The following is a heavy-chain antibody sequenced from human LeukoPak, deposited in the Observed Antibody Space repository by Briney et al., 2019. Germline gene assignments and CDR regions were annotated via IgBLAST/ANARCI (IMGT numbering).Heavy chain of an antibody. D-gene: IGHD4-17*01. Sequence: SETLSLTCTVSGDSFRSYYWSWIRQPPGKGLEWIGYIYYSGSSYYIPSLKSRVTMSVDTSKNQFSLRLSSVTAADTAVYYCARQIYGDLYYFDYWGQGTLVTVSS. CDR1: GDSFRSYY. CDR3: ARQIYGDLYYFDY. CDR2: IYYSGSS. J-gene: IGHJ4*02. V-gene: IGHV4-30-4*08.